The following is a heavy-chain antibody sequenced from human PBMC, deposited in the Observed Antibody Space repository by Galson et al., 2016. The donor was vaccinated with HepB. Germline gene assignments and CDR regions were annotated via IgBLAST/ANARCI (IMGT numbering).Heavy chain of an antibody. CDR3: ARDKSFYYYGMDV. V-gene: IGHV3-30*19. CDR1: GLTFSRYG. J-gene: IGHJ6*02. Sequence: SLRLSCAASGLTFSRYGMHWVRQAPGKGLEWLAAISYHGSDKYYADSVKGRVTISRDNSNNTLYLQMTSLSPEDTAVYYCARDKSFYYYGMDVWGQGTTVTVSS. CDR2: ISYHGSDK.